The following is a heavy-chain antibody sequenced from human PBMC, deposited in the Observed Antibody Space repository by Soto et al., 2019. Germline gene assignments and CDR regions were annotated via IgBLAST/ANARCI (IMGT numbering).Heavy chain of an antibody. CDR2: IYHSGST. V-gene: IGHV4-30-2*01. J-gene: IGHJ4*02. Sequence: SETLSLTCAVSGGSISSGGYSWSWIRQPPGKGLVWIGYIYHSGSTYYNPSLKSRVTISVDRSKNQFSLKLSSVTAADTAVYYCARNNYDILTGYYPLDYWGQGTLVTVSS. CDR1: GGSISSGGYS. CDR3: ARNNYDILTGYYPLDY. D-gene: IGHD3-9*01.